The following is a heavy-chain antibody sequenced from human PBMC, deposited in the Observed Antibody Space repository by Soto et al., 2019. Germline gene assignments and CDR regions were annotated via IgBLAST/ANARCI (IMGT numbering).Heavy chain of an antibody. CDR1: GGSVSSTYYY. D-gene: IGHD6-6*01. V-gene: IGHV4-61*01. Sequence: SETLSLTCFVSGGSVSSTYYYWSWIRQPPGKGLEWIGYIYDSGSTNYNPSLKSRVTISVDTSKNQFSLKLTSVTAADTAVYYCAAPPRYWGQGTLVTVSS. J-gene: IGHJ4*02. CDR2: IYDSGST. CDR3: AAPPRY.